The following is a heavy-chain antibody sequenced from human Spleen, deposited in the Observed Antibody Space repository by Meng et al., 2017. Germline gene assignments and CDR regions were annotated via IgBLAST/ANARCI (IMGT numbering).Heavy chain of an antibody. CDR2: INNDASIT. V-gene: IGHV3-74*03. CDR3: ARDADWVIFDH. J-gene: IGHJ4*02. CDR1: GFTFSSYN. Sequence: GESLKISCAASGFTFSSYNMHWVRQTPGEGLVWVSRINNDASITTYADSVKGRFTISRDDAKNTVYLQMNSLRAEDTAVYYCARDADWVIFDHWGQGALVTVSS. D-gene: IGHD3-9*01.